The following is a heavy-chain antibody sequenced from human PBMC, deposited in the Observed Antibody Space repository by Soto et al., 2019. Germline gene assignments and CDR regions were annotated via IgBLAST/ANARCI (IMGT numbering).Heavy chain of an antibody. Sequence: SETLSLTCTVSGGSISSGGYYWTWIRQHPGKGLEWIGYNYYSGITYYNPSLKSRVTVSVDKSKNQFSLKLTSVTAADTAGYYCAREPRRYSSGWYDYWGQGTLVTVPS. CDR2: NYYSGIT. J-gene: IGHJ4*02. V-gene: IGHV4-31*03. CDR3: AREPRRYSSGWYDY. CDR1: GGSISSGGYY. D-gene: IGHD6-19*01.